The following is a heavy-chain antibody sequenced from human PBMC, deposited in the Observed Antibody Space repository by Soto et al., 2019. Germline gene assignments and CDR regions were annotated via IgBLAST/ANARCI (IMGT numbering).Heavy chain of an antibody. CDR3: LGGFDY. D-gene: IGHD3-16*01. CDR2: IYTSGRT. V-gene: IGHV4-4*07. CDR1: GGSISSYY. Sequence: QVQLQESGPGLVKPSETLSLTCTVSGGSISSYYWSWIRQPAGKGLEWIGRIYTSGRTNYNPSLKSRVAMAVDTSKNQFSLKLSSVTAENTAVYYCLGGFDYWGQGTLVTVSS. J-gene: IGHJ4*02.